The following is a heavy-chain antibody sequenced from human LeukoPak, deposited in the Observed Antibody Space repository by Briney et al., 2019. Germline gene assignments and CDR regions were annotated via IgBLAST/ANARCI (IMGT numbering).Heavy chain of an antibody. CDR3: ARSPLTYYDFWSGPLPNYYYYYMDV. V-gene: IGHV7-4-1*02. Sequence: ASVKVSCKASGYTFTSYAMNWVRQAPGQGLEWMGWINTNTGNPTYAQGFTGRFVFSLDTSVSTAYLQISSLKAEDTAVYYCARSPLTYYDFWSGPLPNYYYYYMDVWGKGTTVTVSS. J-gene: IGHJ6*03. CDR2: INTNTGNP. CDR1: GYTFTSYA. D-gene: IGHD3-3*01.